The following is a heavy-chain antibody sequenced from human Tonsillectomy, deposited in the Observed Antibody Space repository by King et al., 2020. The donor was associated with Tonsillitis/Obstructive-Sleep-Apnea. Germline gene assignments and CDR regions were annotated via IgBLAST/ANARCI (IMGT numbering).Heavy chain of an antibody. D-gene: IGHD3-9*01. CDR1: GGSISSSRYY. J-gene: IGHJ6*03. CDR2: IYYNGDT. V-gene: IGHV4-39*01. CDR3: ARHAPDMDNYYYYMDV. Sequence: QLQESGPGLVKPSETLSLSCTVSGGSISSSRYYWGWIRQPPGKGLEWIGTIYYNGDTYYNPSLKSRVTVSIDTSENQFSLKLTSVTAADTAVYYCARHAPDMDNYYYYMDVWGKGTPVTVSS.